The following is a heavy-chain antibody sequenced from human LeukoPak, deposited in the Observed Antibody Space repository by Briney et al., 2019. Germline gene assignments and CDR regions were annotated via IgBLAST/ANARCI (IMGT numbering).Heavy chain of an antibody. V-gene: IGHV3-11*04. D-gene: IGHD3-9*01. CDR2: ISSSGSTI. CDR3: AKDSTLRYFDWLHFDY. J-gene: IGHJ4*02. CDR1: GFTFSDYY. Sequence: GGSLRLSCAASGFTFSDYYMYWIRQAPGKGLEWVSYISSSGSTIYYADSVKGRFTISRDNSKNTLYLQMNSLRAEDTAVYYCAKDSTLRYFDWLHFDYWGQGTLVTVSS.